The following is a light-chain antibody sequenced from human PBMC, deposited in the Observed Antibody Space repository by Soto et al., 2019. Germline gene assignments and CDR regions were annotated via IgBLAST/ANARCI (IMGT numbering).Light chain of an antibody. J-gene: IGLJ1*01. V-gene: IGLV2-14*01. Sequence: QYALTQAASESGSPGQSITISCTGTSSDVGGYNYVSWYQQHPGKAPKLIIYEVSNRPSGVSNRFSGSKSGNTASLTISGLQAEDEADYYCNSYTSKSTGVFGTGTKVTVL. CDR2: EVS. CDR3: NSYTSKSTGV. CDR1: SSDVGGYNY.